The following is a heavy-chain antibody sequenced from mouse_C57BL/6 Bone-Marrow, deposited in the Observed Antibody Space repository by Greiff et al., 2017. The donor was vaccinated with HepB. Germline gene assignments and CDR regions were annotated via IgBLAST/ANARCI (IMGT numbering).Heavy chain of an antibody. CDR3: TEERYFDY. CDR2: IRLKSDNYAT. Sequence: EVMLVESGGGLVQPGGSMKLSCVASGFTFSNYWMNWVRQSPEKGLEWVAQIRLKSDNYATHYAESVKGRFTISRYDSKSSVYLQKNNLRAEDTGIYYCTEERYFDYWGQGTTLTVSS. V-gene: IGHV6-3*01. CDR1: GFTFSNYW. J-gene: IGHJ2*01.